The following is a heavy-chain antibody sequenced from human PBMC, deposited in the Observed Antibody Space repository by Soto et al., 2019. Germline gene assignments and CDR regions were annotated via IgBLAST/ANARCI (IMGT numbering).Heavy chain of an antibody. D-gene: IGHD3-3*01. J-gene: IGHJ5*02. Sequence: SETLSLTCTVSGGSISSSSYYWGWIRQPPGKGLEWIGSIYYSGSTYYNPSLKSRVTISVDTSKNQFSLKLGSVTAADTAVYYCASSGVRGYDFWSGYYFWFDPWGQGTLVTVSS. CDR1: GGSISSSSYY. CDR2: IYYSGST. V-gene: IGHV4-39*01. CDR3: ASSGVRGYDFWSGYYFWFDP.